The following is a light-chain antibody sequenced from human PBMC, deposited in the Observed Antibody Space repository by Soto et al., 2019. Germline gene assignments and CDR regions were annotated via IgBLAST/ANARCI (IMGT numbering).Light chain of an antibody. CDR1: QSLSSRN. Sequence: ELVLTQSPGTLSLSPGYRTTLSCRASQSLSSRNLAWYQQKPGQATRPLIYGVSSRATGIPPRFSGGGFGTQFTLTINNLEPDDFAVYYCQQRGESFGPGTRLEIK. J-gene: IGKJ5*01. CDR3: QQRGES. CDR2: GVS. V-gene: IGKV3-20*01.